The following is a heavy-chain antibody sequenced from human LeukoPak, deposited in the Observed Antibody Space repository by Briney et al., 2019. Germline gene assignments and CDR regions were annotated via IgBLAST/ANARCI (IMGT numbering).Heavy chain of an antibody. V-gene: IGHV1-69*04. J-gene: IGHJ4*02. Sequence: GASVKVSCKASGGTFSSYAISWVRQAPGQGLEWMGRIIPILGIANYAQKFQGRVTITADKSTSTAYMELSSLRSEDTAVYYCARVKWVAYCGGDCEYYFDYWGQGTLVTVSS. CDR1: GGTFSSYA. D-gene: IGHD2-21*02. CDR3: ARVKWVAYCGGDCEYYFDY. CDR2: IIPILGIA.